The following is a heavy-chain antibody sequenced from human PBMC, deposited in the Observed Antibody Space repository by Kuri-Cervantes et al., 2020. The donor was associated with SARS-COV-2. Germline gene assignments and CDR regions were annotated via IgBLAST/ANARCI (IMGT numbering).Heavy chain of an antibody. CDR3: ARGYSLIDY. D-gene: IGHD5-18*01. V-gene: IGHV4-61*08. CDR2: IYYSGST. Sequence: GSLRLSCTVAGGSISSGGYYWSWIRQPPGKGLEWIGYIYYSGSTNYNPSLKSRVTISVDTSKNQFSLKLSSVTAADTAVYYCARGYSLIDYWGQGTLVTVSS. CDR1: GGSISSGGYY. J-gene: IGHJ4*02.